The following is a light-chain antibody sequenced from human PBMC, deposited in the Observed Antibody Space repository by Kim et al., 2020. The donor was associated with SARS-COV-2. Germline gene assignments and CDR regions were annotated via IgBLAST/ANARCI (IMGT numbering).Light chain of an antibody. CDR1: KLGDKY. CDR2: QDS. Sequence: SPGQTASITCSGDKLGDKYACWYQQKPGQSPVLVIYQDSKRPSGIPERFSGSNSGNTATLTISGTQAMDEADYYCQAWDSSTATVFGGGTQLTVL. CDR3: QAWDSSTATV. J-gene: IGLJ3*02. V-gene: IGLV3-1*01.